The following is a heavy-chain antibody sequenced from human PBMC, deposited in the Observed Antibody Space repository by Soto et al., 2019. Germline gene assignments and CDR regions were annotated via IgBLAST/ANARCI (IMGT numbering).Heavy chain of an antibody. CDR2: ICFSTTSK. Sequence: GGRPGGSWATSGFSSHHYDINWVRQAPGKGLEWVSYICFSTTSKYYADSVKGRFTISRDNAKNSLYLQMNSLRVEDTAVYYCARDIEPPDFVFDYWGQGTAVTVSS. CDR1: GFSSHHYD. J-gene: IGHJ4*02. V-gene: IGHV3-48*03. D-gene: IGHD3-16*01. CDR3: ARDIEPPDFVFDY.